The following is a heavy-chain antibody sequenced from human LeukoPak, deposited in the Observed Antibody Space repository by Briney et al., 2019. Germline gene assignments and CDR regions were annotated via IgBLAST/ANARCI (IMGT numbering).Heavy chain of an antibody. J-gene: IGHJ4*02. Sequence: GGSLRLSCAASGFTFSSYAMSWVRQAPGKGLEWVAFIRDDGSNTYYADSGKGRFSISRDNSKNTLYLQMNGLRTDDTAVYYCAKDRIVGATSGYYFDYWGQGTLVTVSS. CDR3: AKDRIVGATSGYYFDY. V-gene: IGHV3-30*02. CDR2: IRDDGSNT. D-gene: IGHD1-26*01. CDR1: GFTFSSYA.